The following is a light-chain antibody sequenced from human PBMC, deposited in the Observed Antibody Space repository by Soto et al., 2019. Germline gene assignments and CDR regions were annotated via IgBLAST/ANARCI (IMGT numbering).Light chain of an antibody. CDR2: EGN. J-gene: IGLJ1*01. CDR1: ISDVGSSNL. Sequence: QSVLPQPASVSGSPGQSITISCAGSISDVGSSNLVSWYQQHPGKVPKLIIYEGNRRPSGVSSRFSGSNSGKTASLTISGLQAGDEADYYCCSYVGARRYVFVIGTKVTVL. V-gene: IGLV2-23*01. CDR3: CSYVGARRYV.